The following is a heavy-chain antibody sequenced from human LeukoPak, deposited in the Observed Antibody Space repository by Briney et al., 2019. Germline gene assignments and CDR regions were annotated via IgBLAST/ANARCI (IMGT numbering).Heavy chain of an antibody. J-gene: IGHJ4*02. Sequence: GGSLRLSCAASDFTVSSNSMSWVRQAPGKGLEWVSVTYSSGSTHYADSVKGRFTISRVSSKNTLYLQMNSLRAEDTAVYYCATESYGGAWGQGTLVTVSS. CDR1: DFTVSSNS. CDR3: ATESYGGA. D-gene: IGHD1-26*01. CDR2: TYSSGST. V-gene: IGHV3-53*01.